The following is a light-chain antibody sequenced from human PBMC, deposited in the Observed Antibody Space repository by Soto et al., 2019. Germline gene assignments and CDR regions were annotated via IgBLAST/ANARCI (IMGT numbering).Light chain of an antibody. J-gene: IGKJ4*02. V-gene: IGKV1-39*01. CDR2: ASS. Sequence: DIQMTQSPSSLSASVGDRVMITCRASQSISNYVNWYQQRPGKAPKLLIYASSTLQSGVPSRFGGSGSGRECTLVISSLHPEDFATYYCQQSYTTLPLTFGGGTRVEI. CDR1: QSISNY. CDR3: QQSYTTLPLT.